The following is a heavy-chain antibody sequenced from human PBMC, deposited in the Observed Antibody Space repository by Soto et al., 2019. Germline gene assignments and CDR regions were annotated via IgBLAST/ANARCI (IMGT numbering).Heavy chain of an antibody. V-gene: IGHV3-33*01. Sequence: QVQLVESGGGVVQPGRSLRLSCEASGFTFSNYGMHWVRQAPGKGLEWVAVIWNDGSNRYHADSVKDRFTISRDNSKNMVYVQMNSLRAEDTAGYYCARDDEYAGNGMDVWGQGTTVTVS. D-gene: IGHD3-10*01. CDR1: GFTFSNYG. J-gene: IGHJ6*02. CDR2: IWNDGSNR. CDR3: ARDDEYAGNGMDV.